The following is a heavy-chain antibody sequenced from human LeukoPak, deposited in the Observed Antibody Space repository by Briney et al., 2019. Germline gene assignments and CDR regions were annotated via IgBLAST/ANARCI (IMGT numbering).Heavy chain of an antibody. J-gene: IGHJ4*02. D-gene: IGHD3-10*01. CDR3: ARGDGWIINV. V-gene: IGHV3-7*05. CDR1: VFNLANYW. Sequence: GGSLRLSCAASVFNLANYWMHWVRQAPGRGLECVANMNKDGSEKHYGDSVQGRFTISRDNAKQSLHLQMNSLRAEDTAVYYTARGDGWIINVWGQGTLVTVSS. CDR2: MNKDGSEK.